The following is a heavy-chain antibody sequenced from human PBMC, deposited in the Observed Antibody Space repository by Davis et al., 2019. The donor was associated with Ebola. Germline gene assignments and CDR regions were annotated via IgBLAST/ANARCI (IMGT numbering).Heavy chain of an antibody. CDR1: GFTFSTYG. D-gene: IGHD5-12*01. Sequence: GESLKISCAASGFTFSTYGIHWVRQAPGKGLEWVAFVRFDGTNIYYGDSVMGRFTISRDNSQNTLYLQINNLRPEDTAVYYCAKDQSRWSGYAHDALDIWGQGTMVTVSS. CDR3: AKDQSRWSGYAHDALDI. J-gene: IGHJ3*02. V-gene: IGHV3-30*02. CDR2: VRFDGTNI.